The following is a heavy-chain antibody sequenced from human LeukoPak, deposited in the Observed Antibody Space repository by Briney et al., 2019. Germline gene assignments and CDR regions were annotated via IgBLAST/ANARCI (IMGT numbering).Heavy chain of an antibody. CDR2: IYDSGST. CDR1: GYSISSGYY. J-gene: IGHJ6*03. V-gene: IGHV4-38-2*01. Sequence: SETLSLTCAVSGYSISSGYYWGWIRQPPGKGLEWIGSIYDSGSTYYNPSLKSRVTISVDTSKNQFSLKLSSVTAADTAVYYCARHRRDLGYCSSTSCQDYYYYYYYMDVWGKGTTVTVSS. D-gene: IGHD2-2*01. CDR3: ARHRRDLGYCSSTSCQDYYYYYYYMDV.